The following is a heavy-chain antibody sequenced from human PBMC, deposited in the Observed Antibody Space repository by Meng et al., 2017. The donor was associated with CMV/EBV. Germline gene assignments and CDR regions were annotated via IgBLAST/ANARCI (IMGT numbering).Heavy chain of an antibody. V-gene: IGHV4-34*01. Sequence: GSLRLSCAVYGGSFSGYYWSWIRQPPGKGLEWIGEINHSGSTNYNPSLKSRVTISVDTSKNQFSLKLSSVTAADTAVYYCARGGGSTDYYRSNYYYYGMDVWGQGTTVTVS. CDR1: GGSFSGYY. CDR2: INHSGST. CDR3: ARGGGSTDYYRSNYYYYGMDV. D-gene: IGHD3-22*01. J-gene: IGHJ6*02.